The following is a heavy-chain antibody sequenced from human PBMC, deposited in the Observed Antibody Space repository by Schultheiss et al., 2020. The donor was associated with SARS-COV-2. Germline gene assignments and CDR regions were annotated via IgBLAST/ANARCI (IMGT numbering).Heavy chain of an antibody. D-gene: IGHD3-16*01. V-gene: IGHV4-31*03. J-gene: IGHJ4*02. Sequence: SETLSLTCTVSGGSISSSSYYWGWIRQHPGKGLEWIGYIYYSGSTYYNPSLKSRVTISVDTSKNQFSLKLSSVTAADTAVYYCARDYVSQLRGFDYWGQGTLVTVSS. CDR3: ARDYVSQLRGFDY. CDR2: IYYSGST. CDR1: GGSISSSSYY.